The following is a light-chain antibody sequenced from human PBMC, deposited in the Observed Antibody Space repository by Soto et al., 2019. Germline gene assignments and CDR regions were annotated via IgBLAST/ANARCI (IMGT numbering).Light chain of an antibody. CDR3: QQYSSLWT. CDR2: GAS. V-gene: IGKV3-20*01. Sequence: EIVLTQSQVTPSLSPGDRAPLSCRTSQSVNNNYLAWYQQKPGQAPRLLIYGASSRATGIPDRFSGSGSGTDFTLSISRLEPEDFAVYYCQQYSSLWTFGQGTRLEI. CDR1: QSVNNNY. J-gene: IGKJ5*01.